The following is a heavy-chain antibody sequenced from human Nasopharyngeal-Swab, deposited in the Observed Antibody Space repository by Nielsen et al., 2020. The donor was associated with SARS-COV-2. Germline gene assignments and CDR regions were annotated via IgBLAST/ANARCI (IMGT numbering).Heavy chain of an antibody. D-gene: IGHD5-18*01. V-gene: IGHV3-48*04. CDR2: ISSSSSTI. J-gene: IGHJ4*02. CDR3: AREHLDTAMVSDY. Sequence: VPQAPGKGLEWVSYISSSSSTIYYADSVKGRFTISRDNAKNSLYLQMNSLRAEDTAVYYCAREHLDTAMVSDYWGQGTLVTVSS.